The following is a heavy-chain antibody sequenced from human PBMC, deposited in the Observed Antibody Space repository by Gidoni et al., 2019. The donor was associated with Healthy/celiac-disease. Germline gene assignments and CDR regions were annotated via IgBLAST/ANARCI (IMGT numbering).Heavy chain of an antibody. J-gene: IGHJ4*02. V-gene: IGHV4-39*01. Sequence: QLQLQESGPGLVNPSETLSLTCTVSGGSISSSSYYWGWNRQPPGQGLEWIVSIYYSGSTYDTPSLKSRVTISVDTSKNQFSLKLSSVTAADTAVYYCARQGGIQLWLRWVQGTLVTVSS. D-gene: IGHD5-18*01. CDR1: GGSISSSSYY. CDR3: ARQGGIQLWLR. CDR2: IYYSGST.